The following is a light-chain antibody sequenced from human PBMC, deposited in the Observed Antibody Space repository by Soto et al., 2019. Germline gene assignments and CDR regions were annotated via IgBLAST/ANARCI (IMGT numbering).Light chain of an antibody. J-gene: IGLJ2*01. CDR2: DVS. CDR1: SSDVGGYNY. V-gene: IGLV2-14*01. CDR3: SSYTSSSAVV. Sequence: QSALTQPASVSGSPGQSSTISCTGTSSDVGGYNYVSWYQQHPGKAPKLMIYDVSNRPSGVSNRFSGSKSGNTASLTISGLQAEDEAGYYCSSYTSSSAVVFGGGTKVTVL.